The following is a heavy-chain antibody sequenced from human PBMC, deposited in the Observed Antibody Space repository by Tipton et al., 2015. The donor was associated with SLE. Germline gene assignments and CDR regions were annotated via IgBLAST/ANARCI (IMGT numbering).Heavy chain of an antibody. D-gene: IGHD5-24*01. V-gene: IGHV4-59*01. CDR1: GGSISGYY. CDR2: IFYSGST. CDR3: SRMASTNAL. Sequence: TLSLTCTVSGGSISGYYWSWIRQPPGKGLEWIGYIFYSGSTNYNPSLKSRVTIAVDTSKDQFSLRLSSVTAADTAVYYCSRMASTNALWGQGTLVSVSS. J-gene: IGHJ4*02.